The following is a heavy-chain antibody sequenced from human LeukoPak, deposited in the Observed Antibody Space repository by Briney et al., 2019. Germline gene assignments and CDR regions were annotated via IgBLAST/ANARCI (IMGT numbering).Heavy chain of an antibody. CDR3: ARGTYTGYIVVPDY. Sequence: PSVTLSLTCTVSGGSVSSGSYYWSWTRQPPGKGLEWIGYISYSGSTNYNPSLKSRVTISADTSKNQFSLKLSSVTAGDTAVYYCARGTYTGYIVVPDYWGQGTLVTVSS. V-gene: IGHV4-61*01. CDR1: GGSVSSGSYY. CDR2: ISYSGST. D-gene: IGHD2-21*01. J-gene: IGHJ4*02.